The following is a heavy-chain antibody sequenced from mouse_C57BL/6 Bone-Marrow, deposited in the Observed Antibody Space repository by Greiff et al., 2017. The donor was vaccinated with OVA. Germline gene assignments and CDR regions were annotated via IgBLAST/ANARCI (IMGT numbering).Heavy chain of an antibody. CDR3: ASGKPYDYDDGGKVRYFDV. CDR1: GYAFSSSW. Sequence: QVQLQQSGPELVKPGASVKISCKASGYAFSSSWMNWVKQRPGKGLEWIGRIYPGDGDTNYNGKFKGKATLTADKSSSTAYMQLSSLTSEDSAVYFCASGKPYDYDDGGKVRYFDVWGTGTTVTVSS. D-gene: IGHD2-4*01. V-gene: IGHV1-82*01. CDR2: IYPGDGDT. J-gene: IGHJ1*03.